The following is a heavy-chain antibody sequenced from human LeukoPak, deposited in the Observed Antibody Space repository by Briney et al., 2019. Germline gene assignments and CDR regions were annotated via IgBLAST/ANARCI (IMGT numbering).Heavy chain of an antibody. CDR1: GFTFSSYS. CDR3: SVLAGPYDAFDI. D-gene: IGHD6-19*01. J-gene: IGHJ3*02. V-gene: IGHV3-21*01. Sequence: PGGSLRLSCAASGFTFSSYSMNWVRQAPGKGLEWVSSISSSSSYIYYADSVKGRFTISRDNAKNSLYLQMNSLRAEDTAVYYCSVLAGPYDAFDIWGQGTMVTVSS. CDR2: ISSSSSYI.